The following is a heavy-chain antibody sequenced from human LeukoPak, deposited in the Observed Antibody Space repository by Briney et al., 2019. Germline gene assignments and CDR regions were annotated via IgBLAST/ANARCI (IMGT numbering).Heavy chain of an antibody. CDR2: IYYSGST. D-gene: IGHD1-26*01. CDR1: GGSISSYY. CDR3: ARGSGGYSYLFDY. V-gene: IGHV4-59*08. Sequence: SETLSLTCTVSGGSISSYYWSWIRQPPGKGLEWIGYIYYSGSTNYNPSLKSRVTISVDTSKNQFSLKLSSVTAADTAVYYCARGSGGYSYLFDYWGQGTLVTVSS. J-gene: IGHJ4*02.